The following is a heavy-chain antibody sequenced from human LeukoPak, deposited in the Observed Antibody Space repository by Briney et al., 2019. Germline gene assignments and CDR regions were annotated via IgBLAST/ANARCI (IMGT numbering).Heavy chain of an antibody. J-gene: IGHJ4*02. CDR3: ARDPEKYCSGGSCIDY. CDR2: IIPIFGTA. V-gene: IGHV1-69*06. D-gene: IGHD2-15*01. CDR1: GGTFSSYA. Sequence: SVKVSCKASGGTFSSYAISWVRQAPGQGLEWMGGIIPIFGTANYAQKFQGRVTITADKSTSTAYMELSSLRSEDTAVYYCARDPEKYCSGGSCIDYWGQGTLVTVSS.